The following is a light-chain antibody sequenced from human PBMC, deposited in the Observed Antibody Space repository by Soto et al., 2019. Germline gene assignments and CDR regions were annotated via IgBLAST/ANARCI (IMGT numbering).Light chain of an antibody. CDR1: QSVRSNS. V-gene: IGKV3-20*01. J-gene: IGKJ4*01. CDR2: GAS. CDR3: QQYGTSPLT. Sequence: EIVLTQSPRTLSLSPGESATLSCTASQSVRSNSLAWYQQKPGQAPRLLMFGASGRATGTPPRFSGRGSGTDCTLTISRLEPEDVAVYYCQQYGTSPLTFGGGTKVDI.